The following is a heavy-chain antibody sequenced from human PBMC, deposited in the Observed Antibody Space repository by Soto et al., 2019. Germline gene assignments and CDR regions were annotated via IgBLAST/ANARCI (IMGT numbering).Heavy chain of an antibody. Sequence: DVQLVESGGGLVQPGRSLRLSCAASGFTFDDYAMHWVRQAPGKGLEWVSGISWHSGSIGYADSVKGRFTISRDNAKNSLYLQMNSLRAEDTALYYCAKGLYSSSWYWRAQHWGQGTRVTVSS. CDR2: ISWHSGSI. CDR3: AKGLYSSSWYWRAQH. J-gene: IGHJ1*01. CDR1: GFTFDDYA. D-gene: IGHD6-13*01. V-gene: IGHV3-9*01.